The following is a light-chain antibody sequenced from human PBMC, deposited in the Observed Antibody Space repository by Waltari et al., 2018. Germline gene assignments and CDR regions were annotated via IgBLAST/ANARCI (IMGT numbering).Light chain of an antibody. Sequence: QSALTQPASVSGSPGQSITISCPGPSSDVGGYNYVSWYQQHPGQAPKLMIYDVSKRPSGVSNRFSGSKSGNTASLTISGLQAEDEADYYCCSYAGSSTVVFGGGTKLTVL. V-gene: IGLV2-23*02. J-gene: IGLJ2*01. CDR3: CSYAGSSTVV. CDR1: SSDVGGYNY. CDR2: DVS.